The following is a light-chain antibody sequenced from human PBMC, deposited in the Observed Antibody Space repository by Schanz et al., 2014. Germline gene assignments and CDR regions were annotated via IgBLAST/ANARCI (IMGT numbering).Light chain of an antibody. V-gene: IGKV3-20*01. CDR3: KQYGSSPPLT. Sequence: EIVLTQSPGTLSLSPGERATLSCRASQSVTSSYLAWYQQKPGQAPRLLIYAASSRATGIPDRFSGSGSGTDFTLTISRLEPEDFAVYYCKQYGSSPPLTFGGGTKVEIK. CDR2: AAS. J-gene: IGKJ4*01. CDR1: QSVTSSY.